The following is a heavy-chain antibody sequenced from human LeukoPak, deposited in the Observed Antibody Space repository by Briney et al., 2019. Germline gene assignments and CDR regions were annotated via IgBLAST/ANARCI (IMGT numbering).Heavy chain of an antibody. CDR1: GYTFTSYY. J-gene: IGHJ3*02. CDR2: INPSGGST. CDR3: ARLTGGLVDAFDI. D-gene: IGHD1-20*01. Sequence: ASVKVSCKASGYTFTSYYMHWVRQAPGQGLEWMGIINPSGGSTSYAQKFQGRVTMTRDTSTGTVYMELSSLRSEDTAVYYCARLTGGLVDAFDIWGQGTMVTVSS. V-gene: IGHV1-46*01.